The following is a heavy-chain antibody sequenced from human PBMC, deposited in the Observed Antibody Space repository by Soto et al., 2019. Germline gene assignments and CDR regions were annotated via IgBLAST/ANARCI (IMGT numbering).Heavy chain of an antibody. Sequence: EVQLVESGGGLVQPGGSLRLSCAASGFTVSSNQMSWVRQAPGKGLEWVSVIYSGGNTYYADSVKGRFTISRDNSKNTVYLQMNSLRGEDTAVYYCARDDSSGYSDSWGQGTLVTGSS. CDR3: ARDDSSGYSDS. CDR1: GFTVSSNQ. CDR2: IYSGGNT. V-gene: IGHV3-66*01. J-gene: IGHJ4*02. D-gene: IGHD3-22*01.